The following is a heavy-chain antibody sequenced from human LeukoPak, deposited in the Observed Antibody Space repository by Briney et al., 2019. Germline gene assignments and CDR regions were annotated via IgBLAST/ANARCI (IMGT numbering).Heavy chain of an antibody. CDR3: ARGYDSLGFYIDY. J-gene: IGHJ4*02. V-gene: IGHV3-30*04. CDR1: GFTFNSYP. CDR2: ISHDGSNE. D-gene: IGHD3-22*01. Sequence: VQLVESGGGVVQPGRSLRLSCAASGFTFNSYPMHWVRQAPGKGPEWVAVISHDGSNEYHADSVKGRFTISRDSSKSTLSLQMNSLRAEDTAVYYCARGYDSLGFYIDYWGQGTLVIVSS.